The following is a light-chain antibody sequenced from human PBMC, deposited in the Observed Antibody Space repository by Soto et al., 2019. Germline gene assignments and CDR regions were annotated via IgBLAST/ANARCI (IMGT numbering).Light chain of an antibody. CDR1: QSILYSSNNKSY. CDR3: QQHYSTPLT. V-gene: IGKV4-1*01. J-gene: IGKJ4*01. Sequence: DIVMTQSPDSLAVSLGERATINCKSSQSILYSSNNKSYLAWYQQKPGQLPKVLIYWASTRESGVPDRFSGSGSGTDFTLTISSLQVEDVAVYYCQQHYSTPLTFGRGTKVEIK. CDR2: WAS.